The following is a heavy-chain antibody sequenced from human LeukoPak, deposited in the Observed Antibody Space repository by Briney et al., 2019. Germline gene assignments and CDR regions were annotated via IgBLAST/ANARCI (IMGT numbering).Heavy chain of an antibody. V-gene: IGHV4-38-2*02. CDR3: ARYLAKTPHDY. Sequence: SETLSLTCTVSGYSISSGYYWGWIRQPPGKGLEWIGSIYHSGSTYCNPSLKSRVTISVDTSKNQFSLKLSSVTAADTAVYYCARYLAKTPHDYWGQGTLVTVSS. J-gene: IGHJ4*02. CDR2: IYHSGST. D-gene: IGHD1-26*01. CDR1: GYSISSGYY.